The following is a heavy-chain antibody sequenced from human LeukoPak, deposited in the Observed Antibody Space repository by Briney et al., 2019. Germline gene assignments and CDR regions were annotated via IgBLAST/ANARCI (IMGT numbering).Heavy chain of an antibody. D-gene: IGHD3-10*01. CDR1: GGTFISYA. V-gene: IGHV7-4-1*02. CDR2: INTNTGNP. Sequence: GASVKVSCKASGGTFISYAISWVRQAPGQGLEWMGWINTNTGNPTYAQGFTGRFAFSLDTSVSTAYLQISSLKAEDTAVYYCARKWGVGKTACDVWGQGTMITVSS. CDR3: ARKWGVGKTACDV. J-gene: IGHJ3*01.